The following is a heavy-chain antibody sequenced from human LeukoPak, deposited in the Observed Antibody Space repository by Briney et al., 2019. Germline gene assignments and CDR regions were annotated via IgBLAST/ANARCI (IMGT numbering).Heavy chain of an antibody. V-gene: IGHV5-51*01. CDR3: ARLVAVAGAGAFDI. CDR2: IYPGDSDT. J-gene: IGHJ3*02. CDR1: GYSFTSYW. Sequence: GESLKIPCKGSGYSFTSYWIGWVRQMPGKGLEWMGIIYPGDSDTRYSPSFEGQVTISADKSISTAYLQWSSLKASDTAMYYCARLVAVAGAGAFDIWGQGTMVTVSS. D-gene: IGHD6-19*01.